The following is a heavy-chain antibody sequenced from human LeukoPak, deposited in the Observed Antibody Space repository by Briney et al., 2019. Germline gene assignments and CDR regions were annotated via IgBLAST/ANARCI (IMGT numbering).Heavy chain of an antibody. CDR3: AREYYYDSSGRTNWFDP. CDR1: GGSISSYY. D-gene: IGHD3-22*01. J-gene: IGHJ5*02. Sequence: SETLSLTCTVSGGSISSYYWSWIRQPPGKGLEWIGYIYYSGSTNYNPSLKSRVTISVDTSKNQFPLKLSSVTAADTAVYYCAREYYYDSSGRTNWFDPWGQGTLVTVSS. CDR2: IYYSGST. V-gene: IGHV4-59*01.